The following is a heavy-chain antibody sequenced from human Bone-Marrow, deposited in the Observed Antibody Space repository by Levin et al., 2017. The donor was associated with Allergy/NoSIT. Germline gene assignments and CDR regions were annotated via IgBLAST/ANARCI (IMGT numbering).Heavy chain of an antibody. V-gene: IGHV4-59*01. CDR3: ARSCTNGLCYNY. Sequence: SQTLSLTCTVSGGSMSSYYWAWIRQPPGKGLEWIGEIHYSGTTTYNPSLKSRVTISVDTSKTLVSLRLGPVTAADTAVYYCARSCTNGLCYNYWGQGTLVTVSS. CDR1: GGSMSSYY. D-gene: IGHD2-8*01. CDR2: IHYSGTT. J-gene: IGHJ4*02.